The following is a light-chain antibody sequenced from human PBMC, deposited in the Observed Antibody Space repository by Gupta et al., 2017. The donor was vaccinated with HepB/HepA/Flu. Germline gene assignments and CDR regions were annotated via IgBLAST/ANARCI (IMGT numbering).Light chain of an antibody. CDR1: QGIRND. V-gene: IGKV1-6*01. CDR2: AAS. J-gene: IGKJ3*01. CDR3: LQDYNYPLFT. Sequence: AIQMTQSPSSLSASVGDRVTITCRASQGIRNDLGWYQQKPGKAPKLLIYAASSLQSGVPSRFSGSGYGTDFTLTISSRQQEDFATYYCLQDYNYPLFTFGHGTKVDIK.